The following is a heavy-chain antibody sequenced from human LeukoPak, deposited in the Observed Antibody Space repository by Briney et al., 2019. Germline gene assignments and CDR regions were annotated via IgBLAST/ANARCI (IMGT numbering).Heavy chain of an antibody. J-gene: IGHJ2*01. CDR1: GFTFSSYA. CDR2: ISGSGGST. CDR3: AKALRQIAAARTSYWYFDL. Sequence: PGGSLRLSCAASGFTFSSYAMSWVRQAPGKGLEWVSAISGSGGSTYYADSVKGRFTISRDNSKNTLYLQMNSLRAEDTAVYYCAKALRQIAAARTSYWYFDLWGRGTLVTVSS. V-gene: IGHV3-23*01. D-gene: IGHD6-13*01.